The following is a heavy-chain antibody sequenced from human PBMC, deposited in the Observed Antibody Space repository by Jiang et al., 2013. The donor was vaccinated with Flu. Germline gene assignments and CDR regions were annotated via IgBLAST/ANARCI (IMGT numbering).Heavy chain of an antibody. V-gene: IGHV6-1*01. CDR1: GDSVSSNSAA. CDR3: ARDFEGVAVSASDVFDI. J-gene: IGHJ3*02. D-gene: IGHD6-19*01. Sequence: SLTCAISGDSVSSNSAAWNWIRQSPSRGLEWLGRTYYRSKWYNDYAVSVKSRITINPDTSKNQFSLQLNSVTPEDTAVYYCARDFEGVAVSASDVFDIWGQGTMVTVSS. CDR2: TYYRSKWYN.